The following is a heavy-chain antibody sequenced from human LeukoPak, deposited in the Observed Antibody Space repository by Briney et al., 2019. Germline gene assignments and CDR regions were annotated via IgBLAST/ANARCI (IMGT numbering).Heavy chain of an antibody. J-gene: IGHJ4*02. CDR3: ARGFGFFDY. CDR2: IYPGDSET. D-gene: IGHD3-10*01. CDR1: GYSFTNHW. Sequence: GESLKISCKGSGYSFTNHWIGWVRQMPREGLEWMGIIYPGDSETRYSLSFQGQVTISVDKSISTAYLQWSSLKASDTAMYYCARGFGFFDYWGQGTLVTVSS. V-gene: IGHV5-51*01.